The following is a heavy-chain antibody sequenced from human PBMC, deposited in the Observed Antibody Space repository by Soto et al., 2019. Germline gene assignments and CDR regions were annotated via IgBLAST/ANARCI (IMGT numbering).Heavy chain of an antibody. CDR1: GGNFNSYA. V-gene: IGHV1-69*01. CDR3: ATKGEGDAPGAYLDF. Sequence: QVQLVQSGAEVKKPGSSVKVSCKGSGGNFNSYAISWVRQAPGQGLEWMAGIIPIIGAPNYAQKFQGRVTITADESTNTVYMDVNSLTSDDTAIYYCATKGEGDAPGAYLDFWGPGTLVTVSS. D-gene: IGHD3-16*01. CDR2: IIPIIGAP. J-gene: IGHJ4*02.